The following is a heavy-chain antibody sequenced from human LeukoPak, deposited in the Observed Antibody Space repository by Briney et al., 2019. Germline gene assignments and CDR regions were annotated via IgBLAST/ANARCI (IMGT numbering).Heavy chain of an antibody. CDR3: AKDDAWGRYKD. Sequence: GGSLRLSCAASGFTFSSHGMNWVRQAPGKGLEWVSGISPSGGITYYTDFVKGRFTISRDNSKNTVSLQMNSLRGDDTAVYYCAKDDAWGRYKDWGQGTLVTVSS. D-gene: IGHD3-16*01. CDR2: ISPSGGIT. V-gene: IGHV3-23*01. CDR1: GFTFSSHG. J-gene: IGHJ1*01.